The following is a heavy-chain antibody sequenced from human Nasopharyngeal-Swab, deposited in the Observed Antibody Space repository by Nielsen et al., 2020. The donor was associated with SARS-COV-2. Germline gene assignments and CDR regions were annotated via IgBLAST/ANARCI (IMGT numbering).Heavy chain of an antibody. V-gene: IGHV4-39*01. Sequence: IRQPPGKGLEWIGSIYYSGSTYYNPSLKRRVTISVDTSKNQFSLKLSSVTAADTAVYYCASHDYGDYGVVDYWGQGTLVTVSS. J-gene: IGHJ4*02. CDR3: ASHDYGDYGVVDY. CDR2: IYYSGST. D-gene: IGHD4-17*01.